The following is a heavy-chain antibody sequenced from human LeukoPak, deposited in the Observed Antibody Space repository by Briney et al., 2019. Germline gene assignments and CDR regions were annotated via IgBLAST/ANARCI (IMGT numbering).Heavy chain of an antibody. V-gene: IGHV1-18*01. CDR1: GFNFNSYG. CDR3: ARDLPSPYFFDY. CDR2: ISISNGNT. D-gene: IGHD3-10*01. J-gene: IGHJ4*02. Sequence: ASVKVSCKTSGFNFNSYGISWVRQAPGQGFEWLGWISISNGNTNYAQKFRGRVAVTADTSTSTVSMELRSLRSDDTAVYYCARDLPSPYFFDYWGQGTRVSVSS.